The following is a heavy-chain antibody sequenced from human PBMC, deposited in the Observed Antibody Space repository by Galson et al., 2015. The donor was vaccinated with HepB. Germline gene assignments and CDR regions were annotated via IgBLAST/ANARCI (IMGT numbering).Heavy chain of an antibody. V-gene: IGHV3-21*04. D-gene: IGHD6-19*01. CDR1: GFTFSGYN. J-gene: IGHJ3*02. CDR3: ASGIAVAGTGGVFDI. Sequence: SLRLSCAASGFTFSGYNMNWVRQAPGKGLEWVSSISSNADYTYYSDSVKGRFTISRDKSKNTLYLQMNSLRAEDTAVYYCASGIAVAGTGGVFDIWGQGTMVTISS. CDR2: ISSNADYT.